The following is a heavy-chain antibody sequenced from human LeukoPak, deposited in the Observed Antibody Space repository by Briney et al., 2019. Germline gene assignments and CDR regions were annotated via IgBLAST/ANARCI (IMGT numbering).Heavy chain of an antibody. CDR2: IKGDGSKR. J-gene: IGHJ4*02. CDR1: GWTLSEYW. Sequence: GGSLRLSCTASGWTLSEYWSSWVRQAPGKGLEWVADIKGDGSKRYYADSVKGRFTISRDNAENSLYLQMNSLRADETAVYYLPGDSPAVNNWASEPTFDYWGQGTLVTVSS. D-gene: IGHD1-1*01. V-gene: IGHV3-7*02. CDR3: PGDSPAVNNWASEPTFDY.